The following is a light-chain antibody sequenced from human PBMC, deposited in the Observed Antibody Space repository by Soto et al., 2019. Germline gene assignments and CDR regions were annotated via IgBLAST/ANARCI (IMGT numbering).Light chain of an antibody. J-gene: IGKJ1*01. CDR2: GAS. Sequence: PGERVTLSCRASQSVSSNYLTWSQQKRGQAPRLLIYGASTRATVSPSRFSGSGSGTDFTLTISSLQPEDFATYYCQQANSPWTFGQGTKV. CDR1: QSVSSNY. V-gene: IGKV3D-7*01. CDR3: QQANSPWT.